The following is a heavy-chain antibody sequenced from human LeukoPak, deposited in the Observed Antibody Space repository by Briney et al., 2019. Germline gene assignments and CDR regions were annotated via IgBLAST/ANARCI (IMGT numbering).Heavy chain of an antibody. J-gene: IGHJ4*02. Sequence: SETLSLTCTVSGGPITSHYWSWIRQPAGKGLEWIGRINTRGSSNYNPSLKSRVTMSVDMSKNQFSLKLRSVTAADTAVYYCARDFEGYSYYFDKWGQGTRVTVSS. CDR2: INTRGSS. D-gene: IGHD2-15*01. CDR3: ARDFEGYSYYFDK. V-gene: IGHV4-4*07. CDR1: GGPITSHY.